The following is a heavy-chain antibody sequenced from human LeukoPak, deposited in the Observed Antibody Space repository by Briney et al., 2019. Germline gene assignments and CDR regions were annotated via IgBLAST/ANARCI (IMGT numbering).Heavy chain of an antibody. CDR3: AKDPYSSGSNWFDP. V-gene: IGHV3-23*01. J-gene: IGHJ5*02. CDR2: ISGSGGST. D-gene: IGHD6-19*01. CDR1: GFTFSSYA. Sequence: PGGSLRLSCAASGFTFSSYAMSWVRQAPGKGLEWVSAISGSGGSTYYADSMKGRFTISRDNSKNTLYLQMNSLRAEDTAVYYCAKDPYSSGSNWFDPWGQGTLVTVSS.